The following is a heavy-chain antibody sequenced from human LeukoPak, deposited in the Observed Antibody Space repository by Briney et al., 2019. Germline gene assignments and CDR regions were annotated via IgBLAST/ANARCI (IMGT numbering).Heavy chain of an antibody. CDR2: ISGSGDPI. CDR1: GFTFSSYE. J-gene: IGHJ4*02. D-gene: IGHD6-25*01. Sequence: GGSLRLSCAASGFTFSSYEMNWVRQAPGKGLEWVSYISGSGDPIYYADSVKGRFTISRDNAKNSLYLQMNSLRAEDTAVYYCARDPSAGSESWGQGTLVTVSS. CDR3: ARDPSAGSES. V-gene: IGHV3-48*03.